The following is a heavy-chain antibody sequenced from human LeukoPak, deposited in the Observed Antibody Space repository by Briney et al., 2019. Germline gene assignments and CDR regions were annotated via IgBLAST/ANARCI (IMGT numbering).Heavy chain of an antibody. D-gene: IGHD4-17*01. J-gene: IGHJ3*02. CDR3: AREMDPYGDYSRDAFDI. CDR1: GGSISSYY. V-gene: IGHV4-4*07. CDR2: IYTSGST. Sequence: SETLSLTCSVSGGSISSYYWSWIRQPAGKGLEWIGRIYTSGSTNYNPSLKSRVTMSVDTSKNQFSLKLSYVAAADTAVYYCAREMDPYGDYSRDAFDIWSQGTMVTVSS.